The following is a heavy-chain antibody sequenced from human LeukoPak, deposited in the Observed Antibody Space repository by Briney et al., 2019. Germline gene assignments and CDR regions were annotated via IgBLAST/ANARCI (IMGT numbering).Heavy chain of an antibody. CDR3: AKVMNRLYNSGWYHFDF. Sequence: ASVKVSCKASGYTFTGYYMHWVRQAPGQGLEWMGWINPDSGGTNYAQKFQGRVTMTRDTSISTAYMGVSRLRSDDTAMYYCAKVMNRLYNSGWYHFDFWGQGTLVTVSS. V-gene: IGHV1-2*02. CDR1: GYTFTGYY. D-gene: IGHD6-19*01. J-gene: IGHJ4*02. CDR2: INPDSGGT.